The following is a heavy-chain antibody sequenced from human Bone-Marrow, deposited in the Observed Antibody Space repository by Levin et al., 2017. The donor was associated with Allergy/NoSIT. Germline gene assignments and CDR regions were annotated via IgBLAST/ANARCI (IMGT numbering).Heavy chain of an antibody. Sequence: SGPTLVKPSQTLTLTCTFSGFSLSSSGVGVGWIRQPPGKALEWLAFIYWNDDKRHSPSLKSRLTITKDTSKNQVVLTLTNMDPVDTATYYCAHSSYDSSGYYYFDYWGQGTLVTVSS. CDR3: AHSSYDSSGYYYFDY. CDR2: IYWNDDK. CDR1: GFSLSSSGVG. J-gene: IGHJ4*02. V-gene: IGHV2-5*01. D-gene: IGHD3-22*01.